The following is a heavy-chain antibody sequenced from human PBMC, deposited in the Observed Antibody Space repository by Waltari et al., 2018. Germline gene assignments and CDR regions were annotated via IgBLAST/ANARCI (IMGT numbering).Heavy chain of an antibody. J-gene: IGHJ4*02. D-gene: IGHD3-10*01. V-gene: IGHV1-2*02. Sequence: QVQLVQSGAEVKKPGASVKVSCKASGYTFTGYYMHWVRQAPGQGLEWMGWINPNSGGTNYAQKFQGRVTMTRDTSISTAYMELSRLRSDDTAVYYCARDHRVRGVIIIPFDYWGQGTLVTVSS. CDR1: GYTFTGYY. CDR2: INPNSGGT. CDR3: ARDHRVRGVIIIPFDY.